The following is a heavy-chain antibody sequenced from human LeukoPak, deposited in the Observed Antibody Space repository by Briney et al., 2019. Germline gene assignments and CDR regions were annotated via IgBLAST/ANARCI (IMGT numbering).Heavy chain of an antibody. J-gene: IGHJ4*02. CDR3: ARAPRPPWDDSSGLDY. CDR1: GYTFTSYY. Sequence: ASVKVSCKASGYTFTSYYIHWVRQAPGQGLEWIGIINPSGGSTSYAQKFQGRVTMTRDTSTSTVYMELSSLRSEDTAVYYCARAPRPPWDDSSGLDYWGQGTLVTVSS. CDR2: INPSGGST. V-gene: IGHV1-46*01. D-gene: IGHD3-22*01.